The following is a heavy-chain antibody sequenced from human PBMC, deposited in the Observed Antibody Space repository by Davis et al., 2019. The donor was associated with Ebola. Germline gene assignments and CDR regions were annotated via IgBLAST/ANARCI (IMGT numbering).Heavy chain of an antibody. CDR2: INWNGGST. CDR3: ARDGYSYGLRSYMDV. J-gene: IGHJ6*03. D-gene: IGHD5-18*01. Sequence: GESLKISCAASGFTFDDYGMSWVRQAPGKGLEWVSGINWNGGSTGYADSVKGRFTISRDNAKNSLYLQMNSLRAEDTALYYCARDGYSYGLRSYMDVWGKGTTVTVSS. V-gene: IGHV3-20*04. CDR1: GFTFDDYG.